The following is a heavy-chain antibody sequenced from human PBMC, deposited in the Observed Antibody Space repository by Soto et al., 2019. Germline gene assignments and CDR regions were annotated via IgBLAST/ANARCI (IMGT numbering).Heavy chain of an antibody. CDR2: IYYSGST. CDR3: GRERIYGGNLADY. V-gene: IGHV4-30-4*01. J-gene: IGHJ4*02. Sequence: PSETLSLTCTVSGGSISSGDYYWSWIRQPPGKGLEWIGYIYYSGSTYYNPSLKSRVTISVDTSKNQFSLKLSSVTAADTAVYYCGRERIYGGNLADYWGQGTLVTVSS. D-gene: IGHD2-21*02. CDR1: GGSISSGDYY.